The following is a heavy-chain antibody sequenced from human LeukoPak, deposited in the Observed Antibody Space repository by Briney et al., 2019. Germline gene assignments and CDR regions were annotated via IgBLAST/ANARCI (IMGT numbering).Heavy chain of an antibody. CDR2: IRNDGLTQ. CDR3: ARHGDYCFDL. V-gene: IGHV3-7*01. J-gene: IGHJ4*02. CDR1: GFTFSSRW. D-gene: IGHD4-17*01. Sequence: PEGSLELSCAASGFTFSSRWMGWVRQAPGKGLEWVANIRNDGLTQYYLDSVKGRFTISRDNAKDSLSLQMNSLRAEDTAVYFCARHGDYCFDLWGQGTLVTVSS.